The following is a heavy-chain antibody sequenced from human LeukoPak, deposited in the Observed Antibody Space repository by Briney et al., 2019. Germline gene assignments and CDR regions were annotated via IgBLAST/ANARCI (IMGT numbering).Heavy chain of an antibody. CDR1: GGSISRYY. CDR2: IYYSGST. V-gene: IGHV4-59*01. CDR3: ARTPPYCSGGSCYPVIYYYGMDV. D-gene: IGHD2-15*01. Sequence: SETLSLTCTVSGGSISRYYWSWIRQPPGKGLEWIGYIYYSGSTNYNPSLKSRVTISVDTSKNQFSLKLSTVTAADTAVYYCARTPPYCSGGSCYPVIYYYGMDVWGKGTTVTVST. J-gene: IGHJ6*04.